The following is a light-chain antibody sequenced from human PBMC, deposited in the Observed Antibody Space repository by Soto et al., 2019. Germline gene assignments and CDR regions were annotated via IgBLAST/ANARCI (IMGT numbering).Light chain of an antibody. Sequence: DIVMTQSPDSLAVSLGERATINCKASQSVIYSSNNKNYLAWYQQKPGQPPKVVIYWASTRESGVPDRFSGSGSGTDFTLTISRVEAEDVGVYYCMQALQTPPYTFGQGTKVEIK. CDR1: QSVIYSSNNKNY. J-gene: IGKJ2*01. CDR3: MQALQTPPYT. V-gene: IGKV4-1*01. CDR2: WAS.